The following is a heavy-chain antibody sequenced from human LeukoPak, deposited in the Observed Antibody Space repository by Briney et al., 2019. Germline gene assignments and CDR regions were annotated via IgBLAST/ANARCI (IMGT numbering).Heavy chain of an antibody. CDR1: GGSISSSSYY. CDR2: IYYSGST. Sequence: SETLSLTCTVSGGSISSSSYYWGWIRQPPGKGLEWIGSIYYSGSTYYNPSLKSRVTISVDTSKNQFSLKLSSVTAADTAVYYCARLTTGGYSSSWVGYWGQGTLVTVSS. J-gene: IGHJ4*02. CDR3: ARLTTGGYSSSWVGY. D-gene: IGHD6-13*01. V-gene: IGHV4-39*01.